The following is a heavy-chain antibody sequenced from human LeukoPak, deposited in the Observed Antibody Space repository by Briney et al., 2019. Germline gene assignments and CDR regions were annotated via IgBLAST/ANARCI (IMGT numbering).Heavy chain of an antibody. J-gene: IGHJ6*03. V-gene: IGHV1-2*02. CDR2: INPNSGGT. CDR3: ARGGSPIYYYYMDV. Sequence: ASVKVSCTASGYTFTNYGISWVRQAPGQGLEWMGWINPNSGGTNFAQKFQGRVTMARDTSISTAYMELSRLRSDDTAVYYCARGGSPIYYYYMDVWGKGTTVTISS. CDR1: GYTFTNYG. D-gene: IGHD2-2*01.